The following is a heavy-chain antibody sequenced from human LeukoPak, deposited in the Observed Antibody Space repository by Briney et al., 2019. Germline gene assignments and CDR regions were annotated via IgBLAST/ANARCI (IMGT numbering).Heavy chain of an antibody. CDR2: ISFSSYAI. Sequence: GGSLRLSCAASGFAFSSYSMNWVRQAPEKGLEWVSYISFSSYAIYYADSVKGRFTISRDNAKNSLYLQMNSLTAEDTAVYYCARGDYGNGNFDYWGQGTLVTVSS. V-gene: IGHV3-48*04. CDR3: ARGDYGNGNFDY. J-gene: IGHJ4*02. CDR1: GFAFSSYS. D-gene: IGHD4/OR15-4a*01.